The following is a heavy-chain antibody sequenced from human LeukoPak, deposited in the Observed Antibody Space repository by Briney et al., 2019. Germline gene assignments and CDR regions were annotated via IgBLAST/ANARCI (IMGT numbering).Heavy chain of an antibody. V-gene: IGHV4-59*11. CDR3: ARGTRGPRVRRITIFDY. CDR1: SGSMSSHY. D-gene: IGHD3-10*01. Sequence: SETLSLTCSVSSGSMSSHYWSWIRQPPGKGLEWIGYIYNNESTNYNPSLRSRVTISVGTSENQFSLKLTSVTAADTAVYYCARGTRGPRVRRITIFDYWGQGTLVTVSS. CDR2: IYNNEST. J-gene: IGHJ4*02.